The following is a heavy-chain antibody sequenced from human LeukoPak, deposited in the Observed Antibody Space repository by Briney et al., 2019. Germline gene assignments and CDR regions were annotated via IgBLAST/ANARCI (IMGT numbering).Heavy chain of an antibody. J-gene: IGHJ4*02. Sequence: ASVTVSCKASGYTFTSYDINWVRQATGQGLEWMGWMNPNSGNTGYAQKFQGRVTMTRNTSLSTVYMELSSLRSEDTAVYYCARVVYYGSGSYLFWGQGTLVTVSS. D-gene: IGHD3-10*01. CDR1: GYTFTSYD. V-gene: IGHV1-8*01. CDR2: MNPNSGNT. CDR3: ARVVYYGSGSYLF.